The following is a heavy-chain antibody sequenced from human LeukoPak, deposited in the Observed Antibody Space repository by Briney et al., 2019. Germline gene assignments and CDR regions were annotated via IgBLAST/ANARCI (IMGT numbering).Heavy chain of an antibody. D-gene: IGHD3-10*01. V-gene: IGHV4-39*01. CDR2: IYYSGST. Sequence: SETLSLTCTVSGGPLSSSSYYWGGIRQPPGKGVEGVGSIYYSGSTYYNPSLKSRVTITVDTSKNQFPLKLSSVTAADTAVYYSARHGVPNLNVLLWFGELLVLDAFDIWGQGTMVTVSS. CDR1: GGPLSSSSYY. CDR3: ARHGVPNLNVLLWFGELLVLDAFDI. J-gene: IGHJ3*02.